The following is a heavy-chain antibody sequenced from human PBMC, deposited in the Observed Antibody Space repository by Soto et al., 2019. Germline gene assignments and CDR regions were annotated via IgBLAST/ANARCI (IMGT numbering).Heavy chain of an antibody. D-gene: IGHD2-21*01. J-gene: IGHJ3*02. CDR3: ARDLENCGGECSSAFDI. CDR2: INSDGSIT. V-gene: IGHV3-74*01. Sequence: GGSLRLSCAASGFTFSLSWMHWVRQGPGKKPVWVSRINSDGSITTYADSVKGRFTISRDNAKKTLYLQMNSLTAADTAVYYCARDLENCGGECSSAFDIWGQGTMVTVSS. CDR1: GFTFSLSW.